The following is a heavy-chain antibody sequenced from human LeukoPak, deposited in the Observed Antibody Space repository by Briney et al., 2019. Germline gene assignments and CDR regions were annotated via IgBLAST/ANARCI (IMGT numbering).Heavy chain of an antibody. CDR3: ARAYDLEDY. CDR2: INHSGCT. J-gene: IGHJ4*02. Sequence: PSETLSLTCAVYGGSFSGYYWSWIRQPPGKGLEWIGEINHSGCTNYNPSLKSRVTISVDTSKNQFSLKLSSVTAADTAVYYCARAYDLEDYWGQGTLVTVSS. V-gene: IGHV4-34*01. D-gene: IGHD3-3*01. CDR1: GGSFSGYY.